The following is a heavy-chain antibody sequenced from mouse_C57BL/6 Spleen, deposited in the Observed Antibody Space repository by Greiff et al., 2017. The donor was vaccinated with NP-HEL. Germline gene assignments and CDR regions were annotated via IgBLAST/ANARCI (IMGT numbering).Heavy chain of an antibody. CDR1: GYAFSSYW. Sequence: VQVVESGAELVKPGASVKISCKASGYAFSSYWMNWVKQRPGKGLEWIGQIYPGDGDTNYNGKFKGKATLTADKSSSTAYMQLSSLTSEDSAVYFCARCPYDGYYGFAYWGQGTLVTVSA. J-gene: IGHJ3*01. CDR2: IYPGDGDT. D-gene: IGHD2-3*01. V-gene: IGHV1-80*01. CDR3: ARCPYDGYYGFAY.